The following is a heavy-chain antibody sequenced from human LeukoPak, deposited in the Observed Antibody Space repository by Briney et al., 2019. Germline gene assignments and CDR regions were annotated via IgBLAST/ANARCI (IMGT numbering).Heavy chain of an antibody. V-gene: IGHV1-69*06. Sequence: SVKVSFKASGGTFSIYAISWVRQAPGQGLEWMGGIIPIFDTANYAQKFQGRVTITADKSTSTAYMELSSLRSEDTAVYYCARCSGSYYYYYGMDVWGKGTTVTVSS. CDR3: ARCSGSYYYYYGMDV. J-gene: IGHJ6*04. CDR1: GGTFSIYA. CDR2: IIPIFDTA. D-gene: IGHD3-10*01.